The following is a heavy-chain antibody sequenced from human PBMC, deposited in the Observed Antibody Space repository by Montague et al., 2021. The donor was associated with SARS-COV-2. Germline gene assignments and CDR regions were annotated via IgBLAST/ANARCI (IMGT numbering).Heavy chain of an antibody. CDR1: GVSVSNRYTH. J-gene: IGHJ5*02. V-gene: IGHV4-61*01. CDR2: IDYGGSP. CDR3: ATYWQGGSGRGS. Sequence: SETQSLTCTVSGVSVSNRYTHWSWIRQSPGKGLEWIGHIDYGGSPNYSPSLHSRVTISLDTSKNQLSLRLNSATAADTAVYYCATYWQGGSGRGSWGQGTLVTVSS. D-gene: IGHD3-10*01.